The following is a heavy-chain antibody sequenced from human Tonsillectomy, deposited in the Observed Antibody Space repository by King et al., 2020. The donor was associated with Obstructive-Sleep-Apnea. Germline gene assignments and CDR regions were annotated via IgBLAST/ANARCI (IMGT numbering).Heavy chain of an antibody. CDR3: ARRAGGAVGDV. J-gene: IGHJ6*02. CDR2: MNPNSGNT. Sequence: VQLVQSGAEVKKPGASVKVSCKASGYTFTSYDINWVRQATGLGLEWMGCMNPNSGNTGYAQQFQGRVTMTRKTSITTAYMELSSLRSEDTALYYCARRAGGAVGDVWGQGTTVTVSS. D-gene: IGHD6-19*01. V-gene: IGHV1-8*01. CDR1: GYTFTSYD.